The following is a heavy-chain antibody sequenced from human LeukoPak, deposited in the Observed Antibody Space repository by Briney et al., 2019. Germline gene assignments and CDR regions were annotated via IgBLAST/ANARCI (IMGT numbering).Heavy chain of an antibody. V-gene: IGHV4-34*01. CDR3: ARGLTYYDILTGYYASYYFGY. D-gene: IGHD3-9*01. J-gene: IGHJ4*02. CDR2: INHSGST. Sequence: SETLSLTCAVYGGSFSGYYWSWIRQPPGKGLEWIGEINHSGSTNYNPSLKSRVTISVDTSKNQFSLKLSSVTAADTAVYYCARGLTYYDILTGYYASYYFGYWGQGTLVTVSS. CDR1: GGSFSGYY.